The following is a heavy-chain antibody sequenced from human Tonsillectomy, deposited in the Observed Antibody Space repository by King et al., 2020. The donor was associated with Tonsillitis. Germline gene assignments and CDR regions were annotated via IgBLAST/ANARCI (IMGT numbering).Heavy chain of an antibody. CDR2: IIPIIGTA. V-gene: IGHV1-69*01. CDR3: ASPYCISTSCYAWFDP. D-gene: IGHD2-2*01. CDR1: GGTFISHA. J-gene: IGHJ5*02. Sequence: QLVQSGAEVKKPGSSVKVSCKASGGTFISHAISWVRQAPGQGLEWMGGIIPIIGTANYAQKFQGRVTSTADESTSTAYMELSSLRSEDTAVYFCASPYCISTSCYAWFDPWGQGTLVTVSS.